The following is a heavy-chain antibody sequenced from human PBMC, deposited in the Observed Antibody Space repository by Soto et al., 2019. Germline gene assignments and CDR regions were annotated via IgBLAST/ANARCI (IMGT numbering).Heavy chain of an antibody. CDR2: IKSKSAGETT. J-gene: IGHJ4*02. V-gene: IGHV3-15*05. CDR1: GFSFRTTW. D-gene: IGHD1-26*01. Sequence: EVQLVESGGGLVKPGGSLRLSCAASGFSFRTTWMAWVRQAPGKGPEWVGRIKSKSAGETTDYADPVKGRFTISRDDSKDTLYLHMDSLEPGDTAVYYCSTGSPFSGSVFDYWGQGTLVTVSS. CDR3: STGSPFSGSVFDY.